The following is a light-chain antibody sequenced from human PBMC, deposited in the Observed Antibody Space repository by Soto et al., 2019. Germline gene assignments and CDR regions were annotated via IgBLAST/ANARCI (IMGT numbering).Light chain of an antibody. V-gene: IGKV3D-15*01. CDR2: DIS. Sequence: EIVMTQSPATLSVSPGGEATLSCRASQSVRTNLAWYQKKPGQAPRLLIYDISTRATGVPARFSGSGSGAEFTLTIRSLQSEDFAVYYCQQYNVWYTFGQGTKVEVK. CDR3: QQYNVWYT. J-gene: IGKJ2*01. CDR1: QSVRTN.